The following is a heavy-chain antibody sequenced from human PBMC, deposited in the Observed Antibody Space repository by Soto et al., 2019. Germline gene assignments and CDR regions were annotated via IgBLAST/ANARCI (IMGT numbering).Heavy chain of an antibody. J-gene: IGHJ6*04. CDR1: GFTFSSYA. D-gene: IGHD5-12*01. V-gene: IGHV3-23*01. Sequence: GGSLRLSCAASGFTFSSYAMSWVRQAPGKGLEWVSAISGSGGSTYYADSVKGRFIISRDNSKNTRSLQMSSLRAEDTAVYYWAKLKWPYYYYGMDVGGKGTTVTVSS. CDR2: ISGSGGST. CDR3: AKLKWPYYYYGMDV.